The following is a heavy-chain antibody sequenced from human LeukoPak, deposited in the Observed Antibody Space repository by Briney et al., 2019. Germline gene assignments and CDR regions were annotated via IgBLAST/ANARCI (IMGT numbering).Heavy chain of an antibody. Sequence: SEALSLTCTVSGDSISRSSDYWGWIRQPPGKGPEWIGSVYYIGSTFYNPSLKSRLTISIDTSKNQFSLKLRSVTAADTAVYYCARRVGYDSSGYEFDYWGQGTLVTVSS. D-gene: IGHD3-22*01. CDR1: GDSISRSSDY. J-gene: IGHJ4*02. CDR2: VYYIGST. CDR3: ARRVGYDSSGYEFDY. V-gene: IGHV4-39*07.